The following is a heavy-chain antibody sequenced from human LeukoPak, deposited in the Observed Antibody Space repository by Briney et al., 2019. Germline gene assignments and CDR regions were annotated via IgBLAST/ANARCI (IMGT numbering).Heavy chain of an antibody. CDR1: GYTFTSYG. Sequence: ASVKVSCKASGYTFTSYGISWVRQAPGQGLEWMGWISAYNGNTNYAQKLQGRVTMTTDTSTSTAYMELRSLRSDDTAVYYCATPSPYYDILTGYYSSRPYYGMDVWGQGTTVTVSS. J-gene: IGHJ6*02. CDR2: ISAYNGNT. CDR3: ATPSPYYDILTGYYSSRPYYGMDV. D-gene: IGHD3-9*01. V-gene: IGHV1-18*01.